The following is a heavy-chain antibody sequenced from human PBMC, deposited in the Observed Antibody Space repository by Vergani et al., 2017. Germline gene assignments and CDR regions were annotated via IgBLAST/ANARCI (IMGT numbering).Heavy chain of an antibody. CDR1: GFTFSRYA. V-gene: IGHV3-30*04. CDR3: ARDSCSSTSCYWYFQH. Sequence: QVQLVESGGGVVQPGRSLRLSCAASGFTFSRYAMHWVRQAPGKGLEWVAVISYDGSNKYYADSVKGRFTISRDNSKNTLYLQMNSLRAEDTAVYYCARDSCSSTSCYWYFQHWGQGTLVTVSS. D-gene: IGHD2-2*01. CDR2: ISYDGSNK. J-gene: IGHJ1*01.